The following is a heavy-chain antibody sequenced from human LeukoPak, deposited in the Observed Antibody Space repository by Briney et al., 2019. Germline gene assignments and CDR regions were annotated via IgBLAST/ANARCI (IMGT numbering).Heavy chain of an antibody. CDR2: IYYSGGT. CDR3: ATVYGARHKYYFDY. V-gene: IGHV4-59*08. D-gene: IGHD5/OR15-5a*01. J-gene: IGHJ4*02. CDR1: GGSINVYY. Sequence: QVQLQESGPRLVKPSETLSLSCTMSGGSINVYYWTLIRQPPGAGLEWLGYIYYSGGTSYNPSLKSRVTISLDTSNNQVSLKLSSVTAADTAVYYCATVYGARHKYYFDYWGQGTLVTVSS.